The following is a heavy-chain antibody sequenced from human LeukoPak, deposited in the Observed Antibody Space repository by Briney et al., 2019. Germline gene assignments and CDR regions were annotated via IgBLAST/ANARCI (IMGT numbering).Heavy chain of an antibody. Sequence: GGSLRLSCAASGFTFSRYAIHWVRQAPGKGLEWVAVIWYDGSNKYYADSVKGRFTISRDNSKNTLYLQMNSLRAEDTAVYYCARDSHPSSCLDYWGQGTLVTVSS. CDR2: IWYDGSNK. CDR3: ARDSHPSSCLDY. CDR1: GFTFSRYA. D-gene: IGHD6-13*01. J-gene: IGHJ4*02. V-gene: IGHV3-33*08.